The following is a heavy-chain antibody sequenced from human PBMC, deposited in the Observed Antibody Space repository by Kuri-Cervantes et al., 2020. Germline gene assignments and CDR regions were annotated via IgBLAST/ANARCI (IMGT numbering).Heavy chain of an antibody. V-gene: IGHV1-2*02. Sequence: ASVKVSCKASGYTFTGYYMHWVRQAPGQGLEWMGWINPNSGGTNYAQKFQGRVTMTRDTSISTAYMELSRLRSDDTAVYYCARHTSAAAWYIDYWGQGTLVTVSS. D-gene: IGHD6-13*01. CDR2: INPNSGGT. CDR3: ARHTSAAAWYIDY. CDR1: GYTFTGYY. J-gene: IGHJ4*02.